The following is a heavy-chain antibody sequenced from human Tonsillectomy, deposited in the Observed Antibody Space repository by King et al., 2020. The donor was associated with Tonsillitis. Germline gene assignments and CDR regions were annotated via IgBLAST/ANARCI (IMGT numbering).Heavy chain of an antibody. CDR3: ATCYYNTLTVYYNALAF. J-gene: IGHJ4*02. Sequence: QLVQSGAEVKKPGASVKVSCKTSGYSFTTYGITWVRQAPGQGLEWMGWISTYNGDTNYAQNLQGRVTLTTDTSTSTAYMELTSLRSDDTAVYYCATCYYNTLTVYYNALAFWGQGPLAPVSP. CDR1: GYSFTTYG. V-gene: IGHV1-18*01. D-gene: IGHD3-9*01. CDR2: ISTYNGDT.